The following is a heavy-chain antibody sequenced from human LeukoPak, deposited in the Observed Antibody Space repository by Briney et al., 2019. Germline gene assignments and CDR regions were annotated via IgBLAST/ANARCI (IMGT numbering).Heavy chain of an antibody. D-gene: IGHD3-10*01. Sequence: SETLSLTCTVSGGSISSYYWSWIRQPPGKGLEWIGYIYYSGSTNYNPSLKSRVTISVDTSKNQFSLKLSSVTAADTAVYYCAVGLGFGGAYFDYWGQGTLVTVSS. J-gene: IGHJ4*02. V-gene: IGHV4-59*12. CDR3: AVGLGFGGAYFDY. CDR1: GGSISSYY. CDR2: IYYSGST.